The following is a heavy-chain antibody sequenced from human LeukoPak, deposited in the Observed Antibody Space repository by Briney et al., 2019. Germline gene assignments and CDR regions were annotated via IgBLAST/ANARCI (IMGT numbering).Heavy chain of an antibody. J-gene: IGHJ4*02. Sequence: GESLKIFCKGSGYSFTSYWMNWVRQMRGTGLEWMGMIYPGDSDTSYCSTFYVQVPISADESINTDYLKWSSLKASDTAMYYCARRSYGGKDFDYWGQGTLVTASS. CDR3: ARRSYGGKDFDY. D-gene: IGHD4-23*01. CDR2: IYPGDSDT. V-gene: IGHV5-51*01. CDR1: GYSFTSYW.